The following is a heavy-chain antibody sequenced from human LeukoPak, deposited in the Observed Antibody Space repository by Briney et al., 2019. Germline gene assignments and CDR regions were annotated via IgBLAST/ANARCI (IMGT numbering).Heavy chain of an antibody. J-gene: IGHJ5*02. CDR3: ARAVGYCSSTSCYKVGDWFDP. CDR2: IIPIFGTA. V-gene: IGHV1-69*05. CDR1: GGTFSSYT. Sequence: SVKVSCKASGGTFSSYTISWVRQAPGQGLEWMGGIIPIFGTANYAQKFQGRVTITTDESTSTAYMELSSLRSEDTAVYYCARAVGYCSSTSCYKVGDWFDPWGQGTLVTVSS. D-gene: IGHD2-2*02.